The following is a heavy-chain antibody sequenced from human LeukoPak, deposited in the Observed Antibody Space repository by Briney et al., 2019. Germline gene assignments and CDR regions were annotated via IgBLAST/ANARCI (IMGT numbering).Heavy chain of an antibody. J-gene: IGHJ4*02. CDR3: AKEGESGYSGGFDY. V-gene: IGHV3-30*18. D-gene: IGHD3-3*01. CDR1: GFTSKKYG. CDR2: ISHDGSDK. Sequence: PGGSLRLSCEASGFTSKKYGMHWVRPAPGKGLEWVAFISHDGSDKYYADSVKGRFTISSDNSKNTQFLQMNSLRVEDTAMYYCAKEGESGYSGGFDYWGQGTLVTVSS.